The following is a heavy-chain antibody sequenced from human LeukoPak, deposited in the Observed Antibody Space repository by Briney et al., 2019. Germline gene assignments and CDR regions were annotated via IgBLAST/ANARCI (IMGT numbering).Heavy chain of an antibody. Sequence: GGSLRLSCAASGFTFSSYGMHWVRQAPGKVLEWVAVIWYDGSNKYYADSVKGRFTISRDNAKNTLYLQMNSLRAEDTAVYYCARFRLTVTTYAHLDYWGQGTLVTVSS. CDR3: ARFRLTVTTYAHLDY. V-gene: IGHV3-33*01. CDR1: GFTFSSYG. J-gene: IGHJ4*02. CDR2: IWYDGSNK. D-gene: IGHD4-17*01.